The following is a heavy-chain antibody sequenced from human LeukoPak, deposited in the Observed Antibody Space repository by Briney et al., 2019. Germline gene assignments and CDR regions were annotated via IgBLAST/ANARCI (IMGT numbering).Heavy chain of an antibody. J-gene: IGHJ4*02. CDR3: ARDYDILTGYYTPSYFDY. V-gene: IGHV1-18*01. CDR2: ISAYNGNT. CDR1: GYTFTSYG. Sequence: GASVKVSCKASGYTFTSYGISWVRQAPGQGLEWTGWISAYNGNTNYAQKLQGRVTMTTDTSTSTAYMELRSLRSDDTAVYYCARDYDILTGYYTPSYFDYWGQGTLVTVSS. D-gene: IGHD3-9*01.